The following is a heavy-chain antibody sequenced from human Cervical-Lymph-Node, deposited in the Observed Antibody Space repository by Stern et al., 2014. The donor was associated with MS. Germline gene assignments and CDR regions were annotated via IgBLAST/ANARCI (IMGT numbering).Heavy chain of an antibody. CDR1: GVTFSSYA. CDR2: ILPIFGTA. J-gene: IGHJ6*02. CDR3: ARGELKEGLVRGMDV. V-gene: IGHV1-69*01. Sequence: QVHLVESGAEVKKPGPSVKVSCKASGVTFSSYAISWVRQPPGPGLEWMGGILPIFGTANYAQKFQGRVTITADESTSKAYMELSSLRSEDTAVYYCARGELKEGLVRGMDVWGQGTTVTVSS. D-gene: IGHD1-26*01.